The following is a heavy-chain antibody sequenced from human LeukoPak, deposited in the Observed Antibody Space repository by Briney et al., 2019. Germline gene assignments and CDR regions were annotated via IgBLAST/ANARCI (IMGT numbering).Heavy chain of an antibody. V-gene: IGHV3-21*01. CDR1: GFTFSSYS. J-gene: IGHJ3*02. Sequence: GGSLRLSCAASGFTFSSYSMNWVRQAPGKGLEWVSSISSGRSYIYYADSVKGRFTISRDNAKNSLYLQMNSLRAEDTAVYYCARDDPGYCSGGSCYSPDAFDIWGQGTMVTVSS. D-gene: IGHD2-15*01. CDR2: ISSGRSYI. CDR3: ARDDPGYCSGGSCYSPDAFDI.